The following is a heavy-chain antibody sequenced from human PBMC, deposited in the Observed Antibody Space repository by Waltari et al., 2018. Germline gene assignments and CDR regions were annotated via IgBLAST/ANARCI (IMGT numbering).Heavy chain of an antibody. J-gene: IGHJ4*02. CDR3: ARDGHAVTSAAFDY. D-gene: IGHD4-17*01. CDR2: ISYDGSNK. Sequence: QVQLVESGGGVVQPGRSLRLSCAASGFTFSSYAMHWVRQAPGKVVEWVAGISYDGSNKYYADAVKGRFTISRDNSKNTLYLQMNSLRAEDTAVYYCARDGHAVTSAAFDYWGQGTLVTVSS. CDR1: GFTFSSYA. V-gene: IGHV3-30-3*01.